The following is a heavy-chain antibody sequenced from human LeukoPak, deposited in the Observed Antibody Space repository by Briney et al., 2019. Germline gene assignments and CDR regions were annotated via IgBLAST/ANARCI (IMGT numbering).Heavy chain of an antibody. V-gene: IGHV4-59*01. Sequence: SETLSLTCSVSGDSFSDYYWTWIRRPPGGRLKWIGHIYFRGTTKYNPSLKNRVTISVDTSKNQVSLTLTSVTAADTAVYYCARAMRWTSGPVELGWFDRWGQGTLVTVSS. CDR1: GDSFSDYY. CDR3: ARAMRWTSGPVELGWFDR. CDR2: IYFRGTT. D-gene: IGHD1-1*01. J-gene: IGHJ5*02.